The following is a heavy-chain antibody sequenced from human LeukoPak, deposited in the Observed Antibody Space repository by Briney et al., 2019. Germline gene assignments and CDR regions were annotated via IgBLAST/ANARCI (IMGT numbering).Heavy chain of an antibody. V-gene: IGHV1-18*01. CDR2: ISAYNGNT. CDR3: ARDSPLYCSSTSCYYYYYGMDV. J-gene: IGHJ6*02. D-gene: IGHD2-2*01. CDR1: GYTFTSYG. Sequence: ASVKVSCKASGYTFTSYGISWVRQAPGQGLEWMGWISAYNGNTNYAQKLQGRVTMTTDTSTSTAYMELRSLRSDDTAVYYCARDSPLYCSSTSCYYYYYGMDVWGQGTTVTASS.